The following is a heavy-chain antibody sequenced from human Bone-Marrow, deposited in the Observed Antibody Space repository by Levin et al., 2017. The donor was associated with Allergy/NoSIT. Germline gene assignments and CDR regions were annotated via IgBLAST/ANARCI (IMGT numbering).Heavy chain of an antibody. CDR1: GFIFSSYG. CDR2: IWYDGSNK. V-gene: IGHV3-33*01. D-gene: IGHD3-3*01. Sequence: GGSLRLSCAASGFIFSSYGMHWVRQAPGKGLEWVAVIWYDGSNKYYADSVKGRFTISRDNSKNTLYLQMNSLRAEDTAVYYCARDSTPVDFWSGYYPHDAFDIWGQGTMVTVSS. J-gene: IGHJ3*02. CDR3: ARDSTPVDFWSGYYPHDAFDI.